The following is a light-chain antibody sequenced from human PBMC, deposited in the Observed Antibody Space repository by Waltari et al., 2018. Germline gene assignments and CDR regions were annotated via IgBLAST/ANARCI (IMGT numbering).Light chain of an antibody. CDR3: QHYVRLPVS. CDR1: QSVGRS. Sequence: EIVLTQSPGTLSLPPGERATLPCRASQSVGRSLTWYQQKPGQAPRLLIYGASSRATGIPDRFSGSGSGTDFSLTISRLEPEDFALYYCQHYVRLPVSFGQGTKVDIK. CDR2: GAS. V-gene: IGKV3-20*01. J-gene: IGKJ1*01.